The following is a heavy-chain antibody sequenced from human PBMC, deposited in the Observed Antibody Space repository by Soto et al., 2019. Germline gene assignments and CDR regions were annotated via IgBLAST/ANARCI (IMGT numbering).Heavy chain of an antibody. V-gene: IGHV3-23*01. CDR3: AKATGDAFDI. Sequence: EVQLWDSGGGLVQPGGSLRLSCAASGFTFSNYVMGWVRQAPGKGLEWVSVITDSASTYFADSVKGRFTISRDNSKNTLYLQMSSLRAEDTAVYYCAKATGDAFDIWGQGTLVTVSS. CDR1: GFTFSNYV. CDR2: ITDSAST. J-gene: IGHJ3*02.